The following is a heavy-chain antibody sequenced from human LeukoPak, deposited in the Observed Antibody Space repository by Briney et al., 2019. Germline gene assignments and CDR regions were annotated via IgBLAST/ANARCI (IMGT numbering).Heavy chain of an antibody. J-gene: IGHJ4*02. V-gene: IGHV4-4*02. Sequence: SGTLSLTCAVSGGSISSSNWWSWVRQPPVKGLEWIGEIYHSGSTNYNPSLKSRVTISVDKSKNQFSLKLSSVTAADTAVYYCARAQRGIAAAGPLFDYWGQGTLVTVSS. CDR1: GGSISSSNW. CDR2: IYHSGST. D-gene: IGHD6-13*01. CDR3: ARAQRGIAAAGPLFDY.